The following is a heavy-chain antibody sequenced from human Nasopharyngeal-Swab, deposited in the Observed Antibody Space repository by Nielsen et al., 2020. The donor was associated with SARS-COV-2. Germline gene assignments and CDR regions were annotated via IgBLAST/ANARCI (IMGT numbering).Heavy chain of an antibody. CDR1: GCSISSGFYS. Sequence: SETLSLTCAVSGCSISSGFYSWSWIRQPPGKGLEWIGYIYHSGNTYYNPSLKSRVTISVDRSKNQFSLRLSSVTAADTAVYYCARKYCNGDCYFDYWGQGTLVTVSS. J-gene: IGHJ4*02. D-gene: IGHD2-21*02. CDR2: IYHSGNT. CDR3: ARKYCNGDCYFDY. V-gene: IGHV4-30-2*01.